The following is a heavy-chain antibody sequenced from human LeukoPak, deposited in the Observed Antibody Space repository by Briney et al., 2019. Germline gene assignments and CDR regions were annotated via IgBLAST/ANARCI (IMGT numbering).Heavy chain of an antibody. V-gene: IGHV3-11*04. J-gene: IGHJ2*01. CDR3: ARDRDYGGNAYFDL. Sequence: PGGSLRLSCAASGFTFSDYYMSWIRQAPGKGLEWVSYISSSGSIIYYADSVKGRFTISRDNAKNSLYLQMNSLRAEDTAVYYCARDRDYGGNAYFDLWGRGTLVTVSS. CDR2: ISSSGSII. D-gene: IGHD4-23*01. CDR1: GFTFSDYY.